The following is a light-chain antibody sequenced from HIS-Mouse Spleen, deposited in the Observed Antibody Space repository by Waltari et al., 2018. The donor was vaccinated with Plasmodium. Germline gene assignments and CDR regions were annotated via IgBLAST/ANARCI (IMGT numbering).Light chain of an antibody. J-gene: IGLJ2*01. Sequence: QSVLPQPPSASGPPGPRVTISCSGSRSNNERNTVTWYQQLPGTAPKLLIYSKNQRPSGVPDRFSGSKSGTSASLAIGGLQSEDEADYYCAAWDDSLNGVVFGGGTKLTVL. CDR1: RSNNERNT. V-gene: IGLV1-44*01. CDR2: SKN. CDR3: AAWDDSLNGVV.